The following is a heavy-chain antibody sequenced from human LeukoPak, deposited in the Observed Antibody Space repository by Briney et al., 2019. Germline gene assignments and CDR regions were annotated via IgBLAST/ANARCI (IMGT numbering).Heavy chain of an antibody. D-gene: IGHD3-22*01. CDR1: GGTFISYA. CDR2: IIPIFGTA. CDR3: ARASQDYYDSSDY. Sequence: GASVKVSCKASGGTFISYAISWVRQAPGQGLEWMGGIIPIFGTANYAQKFQGRVTITADESTSTAYMELSSLRSEDTAVYYCARASQDYYDSSDYWGQGTLVTVSS. V-gene: IGHV1-69*13. J-gene: IGHJ4*02.